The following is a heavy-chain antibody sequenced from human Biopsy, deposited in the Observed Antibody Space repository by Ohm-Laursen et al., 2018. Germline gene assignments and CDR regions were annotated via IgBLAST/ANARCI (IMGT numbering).Heavy chain of an antibody. Sequence: SLRLSCTAPGFSFSSYGMHWVRQAPGKGLEWVAAISYDGSKTDYGDSVKGRLNISRDNSKNTLDLQMSSLRVEDTAVYFCAKDKGTFNFYYYGMDVWGQGTTVTVSS. J-gene: IGHJ6*02. V-gene: IGHV3-30*18. CDR1: GFSFSSYG. D-gene: IGHD2/OR15-2a*01. CDR3: AKDKGTFNFYYYGMDV. CDR2: ISYDGSKT.